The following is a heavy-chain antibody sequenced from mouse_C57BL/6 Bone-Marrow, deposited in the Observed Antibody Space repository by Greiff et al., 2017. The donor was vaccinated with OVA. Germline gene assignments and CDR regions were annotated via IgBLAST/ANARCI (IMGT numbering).Heavy chain of an antibody. J-gene: IGHJ2*01. V-gene: IGHV14-4*01. CDR3: TTVSYDLDY. D-gene: IGHD2-12*01. CDR1: GFTIKDDS. Sequence: VQLQQSGAELVRPGASVKLSCTASGFTIKDDSMHWVKQRPEQGLEWIGGIDPGNGDTEYASKFQGKATITTDTSSNTAYLQLSSLPSEDTALEYCTTVSYDLDYWGQGTTLTVSS. CDR2: IDPGNGDT.